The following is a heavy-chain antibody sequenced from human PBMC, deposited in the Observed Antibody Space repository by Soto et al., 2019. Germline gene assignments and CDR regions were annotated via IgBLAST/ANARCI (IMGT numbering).Heavy chain of an antibody. CDR1: GGTFSSYA. CDR3: ARETYCGGDCYTYGAFDI. Sequence: QVQLVQSGAEVKKPGSSVKVSCKASGGTFSSYAISWVRQAPGQGLEWMGGIIPIFGTANYAQKFQGRVTITADESTSTAYMELSSLRSEDTVVYYCARETYCGGDCYTYGAFDIWGQGTMVTVSS. V-gene: IGHV1-69*01. D-gene: IGHD2-21*02. CDR2: IIPIFGTA. J-gene: IGHJ3*02.